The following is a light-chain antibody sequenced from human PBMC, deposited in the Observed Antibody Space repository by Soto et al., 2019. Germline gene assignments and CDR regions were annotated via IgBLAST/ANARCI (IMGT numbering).Light chain of an antibody. CDR2: KAT. CDR3: QQYADYSS. V-gene: IGKV1-5*03. Sequence: DIQMTQSPSTLPASVGDRVTVACRASQSIGSWLAWYQQKPGHAPKLLIYKATTLESDVPSRFSGSGSGTEFPLTIASLQPDDFATYYCQQYADYSSFGQGTRVE. CDR1: QSIGSW. J-gene: IGKJ1*01.